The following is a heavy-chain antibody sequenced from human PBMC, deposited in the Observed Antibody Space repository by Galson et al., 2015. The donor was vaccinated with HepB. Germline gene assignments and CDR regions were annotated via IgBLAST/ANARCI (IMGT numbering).Heavy chain of an antibody. J-gene: IGHJ4*02. D-gene: IGHD3-22*01. Sequence: LRLSCAAPGFTSNIYAMNWIRQPPGKGLEWIGYIYYSGSTNYNPSLKSRVTISIDTSRNQFFLKLNSVTAADTAVYYCARHLVTMIVVTPTPRSLDYWGRGTLVTVSS. V-gene: IGHV4-59*08. CDR1: GFTSNIYA. CDR3: ARHLVTMIVVTPTPRSLDY. CDR2: IYYSGST.